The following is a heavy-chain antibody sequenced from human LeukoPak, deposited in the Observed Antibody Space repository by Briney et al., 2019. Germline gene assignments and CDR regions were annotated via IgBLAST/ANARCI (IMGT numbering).Heavy chain of an antibody. CDR2: ISSRSSYI. CDR1: GFTFSSYS. J-gene: IGHJ6*02. Sequence: GGSLRFSCAASGFTFSSYSMNWVRQAPGKGLEWVSSISSRSSYIYYADSVKGRFTISRDNAKNSLYLQMNSLRAEDTAVYYCARGVGGGMDVWGQGTTVTVSS. CDR3: ARGVGGGMDV. D-gene: IGHD1-26*01. V-gene: IGHV3-21*01.